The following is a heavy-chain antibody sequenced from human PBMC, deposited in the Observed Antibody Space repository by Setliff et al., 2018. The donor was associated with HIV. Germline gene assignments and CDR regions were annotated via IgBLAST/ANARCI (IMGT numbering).Heavy chain of an antibody. J-gene: IGHJ4*02. V-gene: IGHV4-34*01. CDR3: ARLSGGMVPNY. Sequence: SETLSLTCAVYGGSFSGYYWSWIRQPPGKGLEWIGSIHHSGTAYDNPSLKSRVTISVDPSKNQILLRPSSVTAADTAVYYCARLSGGMVPNYWGQGTLVTVSS. CDR2: IHHSGTA. CDR1: GGSFSGYY. D-gene: IGHD3-10*01.